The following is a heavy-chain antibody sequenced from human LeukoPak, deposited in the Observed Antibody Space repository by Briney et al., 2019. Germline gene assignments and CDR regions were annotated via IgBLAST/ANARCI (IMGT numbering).Heavy chain of an antibody. J-gene: IGHJ4*02. CDR3: ARGDLDY. Sequence: GGSLRLSCAASGPSFSRYWMTWVRQAPGKGLEWVANIKQDGSAKYYVDSVKGRFTISRDNAKNSLYLQMNSLRVEDTAVYYCARGDLDYWGQGTLVTVSS. CDR2: IKQDGSAK. CDR1: GPSFSRYW. V-gene: IGHV3-7*01.